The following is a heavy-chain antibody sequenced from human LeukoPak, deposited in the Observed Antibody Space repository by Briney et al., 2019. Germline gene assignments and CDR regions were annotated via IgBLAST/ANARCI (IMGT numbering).Heavy chain of an antibody. V-gene: IGHV3-48*02. J-gene: IGHJ4*02. CDR3: ARHDDSAMITPYHY. CDR2: ISSSSSTI. CDR1: GFTFSSYS. D-gene: IGHD5-18*01. Sequence: GGSLRLSCAASGFTFSSYSMNWVRQAPGKGLEWVSYISSSSSTIYYADSVKGRFTISRDNAKNSLYLQMNSLRDEDTAVYYCARHDDSAMITPYHYWGQGTLVTVSS.